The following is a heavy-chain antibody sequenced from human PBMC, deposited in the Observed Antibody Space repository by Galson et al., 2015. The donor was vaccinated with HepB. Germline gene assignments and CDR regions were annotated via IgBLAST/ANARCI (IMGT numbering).Heavy chain of an antibody. CDR2: IRSKANSYAT. D-gene: IGHD6-19*01. CDR1: GFTFSGSA. CDR3: TRHHLRKEDIAVGGDY. Sequence: SLRLSCAASGFTFSGSAMHWVRQASGKGLEWVGRIRSKANSYATAYAASVKGRFTISRDDSKNTAYLQMNSLKTEDTAVYYCTRHHLRKEDIAVGGDYWGQGTLVTVSS. V-gene: IGHV3-73*01. J-gene: IGHJ4*02.